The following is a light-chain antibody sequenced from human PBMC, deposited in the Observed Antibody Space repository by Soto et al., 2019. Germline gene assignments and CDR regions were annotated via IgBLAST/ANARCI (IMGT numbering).Light chain of an antibody. CDR3: SSYTSSSTPV. CDR2: DVS. Sequence: QSALXQPASVSGSPGQSITISCTGTSSDVGGYNYVSWYQQHPGKAPKLMIYDVSNRPSGVSNRFSGSKSGNTASLTISGLQAEDEADYYCSSYTSSSTPVFGGGTKVTVL. CDR1: SSDVGGYNY. V-gene: IGLV2-14*01. J-gene: IGLJ2*01.